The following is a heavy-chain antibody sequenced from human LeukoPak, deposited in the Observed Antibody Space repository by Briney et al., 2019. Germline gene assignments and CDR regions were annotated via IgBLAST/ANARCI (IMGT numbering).Heavy chain of an antibody. D-gene: IGHD5-18*01. CDR2: IRSKAKSYAT. CDR3: TSFVDTAMMYYFDY. J-gene: IGHJ4*02. Sequence: GGSLRLSCAASGFTFSGSAMHWVRQASGKGLEWVGRIRSKAKSYATAYAASVKGRFTISRDDSKNTAYLQMNSLKTEDTAVYYCTSFVDTAMMYYFDYWGQGTLVTVSS. CDR1: GFTFSGSA. V-gene: IGHV3-73*01.